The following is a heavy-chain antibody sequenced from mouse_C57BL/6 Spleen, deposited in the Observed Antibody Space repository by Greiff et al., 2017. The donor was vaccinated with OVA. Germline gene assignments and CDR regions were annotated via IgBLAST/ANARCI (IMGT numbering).Heavy chain of an antibody. V-gene: IGHV1-59*01. J-gene: IGHJ2*01. CDR2: IDPSDSYT. D-gene: IGHD4-1*01. CDR1: GYTFTSYW. Sequence: QVHVKQPGAELVRPGTSVKLSCKASGYTFTSYWMHWVKQRPGQGLEWIGVIDPSDSYTNYNQKFKGKATLTVDTSSSTAYMQLSSRTSEDSAVYYCALTGTDYFDYWGQGTTLTVSS. CDR3: ALTGTDYFDY.